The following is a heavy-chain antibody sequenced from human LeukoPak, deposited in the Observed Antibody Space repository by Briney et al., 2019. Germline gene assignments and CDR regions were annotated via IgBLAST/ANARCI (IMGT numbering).Heavy chain of an antibody. V-gene: IGHV3-23*01. D-gene: IGHD5-18*01. CDR1: GFTFSSYA. J-gene: IGHJ4*02. CDR2: ISGSGGST. Sequence: GGSLRLSCAASGFTFSSYAMSWVRQAPGKGREWVSAISGSGGSTYYADSVKGRFTISRDNSKNTLYLQMNSLRAEDTAVYYCAKDKELWLLSGSDYWGQGTLVTVSS. CDR3: AKDKELWLLSGSDY.